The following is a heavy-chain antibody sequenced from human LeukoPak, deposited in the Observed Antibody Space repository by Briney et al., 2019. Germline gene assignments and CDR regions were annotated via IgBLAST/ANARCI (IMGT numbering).Heavy chain of an antibody. CDR2: IYPGDSDT. CDR3: ATVRGYSYGYVGFFDY. V-gene: IGHV5-51*01. J-gene: IGHJ4*02. D-gene: IGHD5-18*01. CDR1: GYSCTSYW. Sequence: GESLKISCKGSGYSCTSYWIGWVRQMPGKGLEWMGIIYPGDSDTRYSPSFQGQVTISADKSISTAYLQWSSLKASDTAMYYCATVRGYSYGYVGFFDYWGQGTLVTVSS.